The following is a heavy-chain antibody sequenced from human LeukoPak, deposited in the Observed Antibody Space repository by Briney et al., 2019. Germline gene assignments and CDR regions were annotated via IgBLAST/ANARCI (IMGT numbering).Heavy chain of an antibody. CDR2: IYYSGST. J-gene: IGHJ3*01. V-gene: IGHV4-59*01. CDR3: ARTKPLDPFDF. CDR1: GGSINSYY. Sequence: SETLSLTCTVSGGSINSYYWSWIRQPPGKGLEWIGYIYYSGSTEYNPSLKSRVTISVDTSKNQFSLKMNSVTAADTAVYYCARTKPLDPFDFWGQGTLVTVSS.